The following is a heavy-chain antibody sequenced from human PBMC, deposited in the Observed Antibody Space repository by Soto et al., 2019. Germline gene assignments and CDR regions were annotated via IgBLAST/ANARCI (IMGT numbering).Heavy chain of an antibody. D-gene: IGHD2-2*01. J-gene: IGHJ6*02. CDR1: GGSISSYY. CDR2: IYYSGST. V-gene: IGHV4-59*01. Sequence: SETLSLTCTVSGGSISSYYWSWIRQPPWKGLEWIGYIYYSGSTNYNPSLKSRVTISVDTSKNQFSLKLSSVTAADTAVYYCARGGDIVVVPAAPYYSYGMDVWGQGTTVTVSS. CDR3: ARGGDIVVVPAAPYYSYGMDV.